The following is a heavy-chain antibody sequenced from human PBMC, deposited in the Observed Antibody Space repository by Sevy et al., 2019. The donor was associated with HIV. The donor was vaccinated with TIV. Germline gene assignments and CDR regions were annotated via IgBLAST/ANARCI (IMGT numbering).Heavy chain of an antibody. J-gene: IGHJ6*02. V-gene: IGHV3-21*01. CDR2: ITTSSSFI. D-gene: IGHD1-20*01. CDR3: ARPPSGLSEYEPLDNARFYGLDV. CDR1: GFTFRSYS. Sequence: GGSLRLSCAASGFTFRSYSMNWVRQAPGRGLEWVSSITTSSSFIYYADSVKGRFTISRDNAKNSLFLQMNSLRAEDTAVYYCARPPSGLSEYEPLDNARFYGLDVWGQGTTVTVSS.